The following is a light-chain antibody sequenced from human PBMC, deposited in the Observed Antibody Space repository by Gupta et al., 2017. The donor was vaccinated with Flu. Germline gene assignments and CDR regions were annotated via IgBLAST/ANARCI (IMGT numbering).Light chain of an antibody. V-gene: IGKV3-20*01. Sequence: RATLSCRASQSVSSRYLAWYQQRPGQAPRLLIFGASYRATGIPDRFSGSGSGTDFTLTITRLEPEDFAVYYCQQYGSSPPWTFGQGTKVEIK. CDR1: QSVSSRY. J-gene: IGKJ1*01. CDR2: GAS. CDR3: QQYGSSPPWT.